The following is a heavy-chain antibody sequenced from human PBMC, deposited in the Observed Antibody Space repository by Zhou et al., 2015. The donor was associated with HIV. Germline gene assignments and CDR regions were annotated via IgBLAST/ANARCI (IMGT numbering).Heavy chain of an antibody. CDR2: INTYNGNT. V-gene: IGHV1-18*01. CDR1: GYMFPSFG. J-gene: IGHJ4*02. Sequence: QVQLVQSGAEVKKPGASVKVSCKTSGYMFPSFGINWVRQAPGQGPEWLGWINTYNGNTKYAQKFQGRVTMTSDTATTTAYMEMTSLRSDDTAVYYCARGAYYYDSSGSSLYYFDYWGQGTLVTVSS. D-gene: IGHD3-22*01. CDR3: ARGAYYYDSSGSSLYYFDY.